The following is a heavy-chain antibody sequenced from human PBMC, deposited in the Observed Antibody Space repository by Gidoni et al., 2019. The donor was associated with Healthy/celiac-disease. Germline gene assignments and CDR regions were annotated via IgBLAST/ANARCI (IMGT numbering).Heavy chain of an antibody. CDR2: IKEDGSEK. V-gene: IGHV3-7*01. CDR3: ARDGGDYYDSSGYPVTLNDY. Sequence: EVQLVESGGGLVQPGGSLRLSCAASGFPFSSYWMRWVRQAPGKGLEWVANIKEDGSEKYYVDSVKGRFTISRDNAKNSLYLQMNSLRAEDTAVYYCARDGGDYYDSSGYPVTLNDYWGQGTLVTVSS. J-gene: IGHJ4*02. D-gene: IGHD3-22*01. CDR1: GFPFSSYW.